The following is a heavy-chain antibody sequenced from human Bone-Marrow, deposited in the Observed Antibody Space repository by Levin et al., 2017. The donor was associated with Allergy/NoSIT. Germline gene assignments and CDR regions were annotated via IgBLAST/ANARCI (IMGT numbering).Heavy chain of an antibody. J-gene: IGHJ4*02. CDR2: IYSGGST. V-gene: IGHV3-53*01. Sequence: LSLTCAASGFTVSSNYMSWVRQAPGKGLEWVSVIYSGGSTYYADSVKGRFTISRDNSKNTLYLQMNSLRAEDTAVYYCARDGYGGSYYTHYWGQGTLVTVSS. CDR1: GFTVSSNY. D-gene: IGHD1-26*01. CDR3: ARDGYGGSYYTHY.